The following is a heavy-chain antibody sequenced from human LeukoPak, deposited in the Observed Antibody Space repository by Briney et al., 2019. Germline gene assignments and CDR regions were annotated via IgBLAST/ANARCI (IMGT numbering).Heavy chain of an antibody. Sequence: GASVKVSCKASGYTFTSYAMHWVRQAPGQRLEWMGWINAGNGNTKYSQKFQGRVTITRDTSASTAYMELSSLRSEDTAVYYCARNAENYDFWSGRNWFDPWGQGTLVTVSS. D-gene: IGHD3-3*01. CDR2: INAGNGNT. CDR1: GYTFTSYA. CDR3: ARNAENYDFWSGRNWFDP. V-gene: IGHV1-3*01. J-gene: IGHJ5*02.